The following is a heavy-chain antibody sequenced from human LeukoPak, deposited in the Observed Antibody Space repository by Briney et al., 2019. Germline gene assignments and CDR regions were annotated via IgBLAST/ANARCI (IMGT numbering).Heavy chain of an antibody. D-gene: IGHD6-13*01. CDR1: GFTVSSNY. Sequence: GGSLRLSCAASGFTVSSNYMSWVRQAPGKGLEWVSVIYSGGSTYYADSVKGRFTISRDNSKNTLYLQMNSLRAEDTAVYYCARETPAGAFDIWGQGTMVTVPS. J-gene: IGHJ3*02. CDR3: ARETPAGAFDI. V-gene: IGHV3-53*01. CDR2: IYSGGST.